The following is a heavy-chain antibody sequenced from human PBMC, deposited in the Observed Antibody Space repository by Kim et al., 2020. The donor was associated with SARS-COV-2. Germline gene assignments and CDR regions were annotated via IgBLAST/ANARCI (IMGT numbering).Heavy chain of an antibody. V-gene: IGHV3-33*06. CDR3: AKDGNEWELTYYFDY. J-gene: IGHJ4*02. Sequence: DSVKGRFTISRDNSKNTLYLQMNSLRAEDTAVYYCAKDGNEWELTYYFDYWGQGTLVTVSS. D-gene: IGHD1-26*01.